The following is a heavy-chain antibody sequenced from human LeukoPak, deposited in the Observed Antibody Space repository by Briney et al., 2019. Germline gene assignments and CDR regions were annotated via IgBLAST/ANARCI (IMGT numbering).Heavy chain of an antibody. D-gene: IGHD6-19*01. CDR2: IVVGSGNT. J-gene: IGHJ4*02. V-gene: IGHV1-58*01. CDR1: GFTFTSSA. Sequence: SVKVSCKASGFTFTSSAVQWVRQARGQRLEWIGWIVVGSGNTNYAQKFQERVTITRDMSTSTAYMELSSLRSEDTTVYYCAADTSLYSSGWYSGTVDYWGQGTLVTVSS. CDR3: AADTSLYSSGWYSGTVDY.